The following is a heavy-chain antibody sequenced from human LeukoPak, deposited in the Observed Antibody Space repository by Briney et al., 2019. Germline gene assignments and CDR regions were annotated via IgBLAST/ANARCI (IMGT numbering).Heavy chain of an antibody. V-gene: IGHV4-4*08. Sequence: SETLSLTCTVSGGSISSYYWSWIRQPPGKGLEWIGRIYTSGSTNYNPSLKSRVTISVDTSKNQFSLKLSSVTAADTAVYYCARVSPGYSSNSDYWGQGTLVTVSS. CDR1: GGSISSYY. CDR2: IYTSGST. CDR3: ARVSPGYSSNSDY. D-gene: IGHD6-13*01. J-gene: IGHJ4*02.